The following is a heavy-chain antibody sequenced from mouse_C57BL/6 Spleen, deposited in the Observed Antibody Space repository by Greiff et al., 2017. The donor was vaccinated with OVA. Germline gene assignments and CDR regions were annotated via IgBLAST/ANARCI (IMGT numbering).Heavy chain of an antibody. Sequence: EVKLQESGPGLVKPSQSLSLTCSVTGYSITSGYYWNWIRQFPGNKLEWMGYISYDGSNNYNPSLKNRISITRDTSKNQFFLKLNSVTTEDTATYYCARDGPYYLDYWGQGTTLTVSS. CDR2: ISYDGSN. V-gene: IGHV3-6*01. CDR3: ARDGPYYLDY. J-gene: IGHJ2*01. CDR1: GYSITSGYY.